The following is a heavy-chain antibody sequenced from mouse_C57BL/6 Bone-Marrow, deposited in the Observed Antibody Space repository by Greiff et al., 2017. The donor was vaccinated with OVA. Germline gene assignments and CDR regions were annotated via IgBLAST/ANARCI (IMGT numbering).Heavy chain of an antibody. Sequence: QVQLQQSGPGLVQPSQSLSITCTVSGFSLTSYGVHWVRQSPGKGLEWLGVIWSGGSTDYNAAFISRLSISKDNSKSQVFFKMNSLQADDTAIYYCASPLISFAYWGQGTLVTVSA. CDR3: ASPLISFAY. D-gene: IGHD1-1*01. J-gene: IGHJ3*01. CDR1: GFSLTSYG. CDR2: IWSGGST. V-gene: IGHV2-2*01.